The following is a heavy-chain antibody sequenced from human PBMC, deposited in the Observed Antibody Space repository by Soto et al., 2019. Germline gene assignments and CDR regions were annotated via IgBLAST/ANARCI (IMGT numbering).Heavy chain of an antibody. CDR3: ATQKRSYYDILTGYWHVDP. Sequence: QVQLVQSGAEVKKPGSSVKVSCKASGGTFSSYAISWVRQAPGQGLEWMGGIIPIFGTANYAQKFQGRVTITADESTSTAYMELSSLRSEDTAVYYCATQKRSYYDILTGYWHVDPWGQGTLVTVSS. CDR1: GGTFSSYA. V-gene: IGHV1-69*01. CDR2: IIPIFGTA. J-gene: IGHJ5*02. D-gene: IGHD3-9*01.